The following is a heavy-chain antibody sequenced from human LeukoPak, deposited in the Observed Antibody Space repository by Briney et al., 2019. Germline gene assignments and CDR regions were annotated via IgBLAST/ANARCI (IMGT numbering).Heavy chain of an antibody. D-gene: IGHD2-15*01. Sequence: GGSLRLSCAASGFTFSTYWMHWVRQAPGKGLVWVSRINRDESSTTYADSVKGRFTISRDNAKNTLYLQMNSLRAEDTAVYYCAKSRRAYCSGGSCFGLWDYWGQGTLVTVSS. J-gene: IGHJ4*02. V-gene: IGHV3-74*01. CDR2: INRDESST. CDR3: AKSRRAYCSGGSCFGLWDY. CDR1: GFTFSTYW.